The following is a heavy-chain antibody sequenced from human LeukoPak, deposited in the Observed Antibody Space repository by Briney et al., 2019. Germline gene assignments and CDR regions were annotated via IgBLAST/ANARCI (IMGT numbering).Heavy chain of an antibody. D-gene: IGHD3-22*01. Sequence: GGSLRLSCTASGFTFGDYAMSWVRQAPEKGLEWVGFIRSKAYGGTTEYAASVKGRFTISRDDSKSIAYLQMNSLKTEDTAVYYCTRDIYNYYDSSGYLTGFDPWGQGTLVTVSS. CDR3: TRDIYNYYDSSGYLTGFDP. V-gene: IGHV3-49*04. CDR1: GFTFGDYA. J-gene: IGHJ5*02. CDR2: IRSKAYGGTT.